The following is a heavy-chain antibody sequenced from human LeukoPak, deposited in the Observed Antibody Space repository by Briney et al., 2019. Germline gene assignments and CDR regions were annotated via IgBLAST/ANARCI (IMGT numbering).Heavy chain of an antibody. CDR1: GFTFSSYS. Sequence: GGSLSLSCAASGFTFSSYSMNWVRQAPGKGLEWVSSISSSSSYIYYADSVKGRFTISRDNAKNSLYLQMNSLRAEDTAVYYCARETCSGGSCYVDYWGQGTLVTVPS. D-gene: IGHD2-15*01. J-gene: IGHJ4*02. CDR2: ISSSSSYI. CDR3: ARETCSGGSCYVDY. V-gene: IGHV3-21*01.